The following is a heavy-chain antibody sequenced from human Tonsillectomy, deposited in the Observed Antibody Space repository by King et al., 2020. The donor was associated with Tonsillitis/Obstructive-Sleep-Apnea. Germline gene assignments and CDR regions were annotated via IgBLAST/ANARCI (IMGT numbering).Heavy chain of an antibody. Sequence: VQLVESGAEVKKPGSSVKVSCNASGGTFSSYAISWVRQAPGQGLEWMGGIISIFGTVIYAKKFQGRVTITGDESTSTAYMELSSLGSEDTAVYYCARDLRSLWGGSSFDYWGQGTLVTVSS. CDR1: GGTFSSYA. V-gene: IGHV1-69*01. D-gene: IGHD6-6*01. CDR3: ARDLRSLWGGSSFDY. J-gene: IGHJ4*02. CDR2: IISIFGTV.